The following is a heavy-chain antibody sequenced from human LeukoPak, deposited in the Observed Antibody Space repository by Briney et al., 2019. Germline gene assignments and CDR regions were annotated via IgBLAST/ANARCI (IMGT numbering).Heavy chain of an antibody. Sequence: ASVKVSCKASGYTFTSYDINWVRQATGQGLEWMGWMNPNSGNTGYSQKFQGRVTITRDTSARTAYTELSSLRSEDTAVYYCARVEDYYDSSGPLRYWGQGTLVTVSS. D-gene: IGHD3-22*01. J-gene: IGHJ4*02. CDR3: ARVEDYYDSSGPLRY. CDR2: MNPNSGNT. CDR1: GYTFTSYD. V-gene: IGHV1-8*01.